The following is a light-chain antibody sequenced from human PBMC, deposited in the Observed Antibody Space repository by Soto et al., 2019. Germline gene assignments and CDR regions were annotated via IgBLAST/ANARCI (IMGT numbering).Light chain of an antibody. CDR3: QQRSNWPPALS. V-gene: IGKV3-11*01. CDR1: QSVNNF. CDR2: DAS. J-gene: IGKJ4*01. Sequence: EVVLTQSPATLSLSPGDRATLSCRASQSVNNFLAWYQQKPGQTPRLLIYDASKRATGIPGGFSGSGSGTDFTLTISSLEPEDFAVYYCQQRSNWPPALSFGGGTKVDIK.